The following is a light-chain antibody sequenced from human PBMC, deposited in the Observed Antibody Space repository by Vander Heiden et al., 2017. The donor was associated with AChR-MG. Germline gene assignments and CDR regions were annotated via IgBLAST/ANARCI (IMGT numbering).Light chain of an antibody. Sequence: QSALTQPASVSGSPGQSISISCSCSSSDIGAYDLFSWFQQHPGRAPKLIIFDVTRRPSGLSGRFSGSKSGNTASLTISGLQIEDEAHYYCCSHTLSDTWVFGGGTKLSVL. CDR3: CSHTLSDTWV. V-gene: IGLV2-23*02. CDR1: SSDIGAYDL. CDR2: DVT. J-gene: IGLJ3*02.